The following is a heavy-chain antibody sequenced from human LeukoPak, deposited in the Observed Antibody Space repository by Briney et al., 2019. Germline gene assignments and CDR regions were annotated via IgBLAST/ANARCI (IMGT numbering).Heavy chain of an antibody. J-gene: IGHJ4*02. D-gene: IGHD3-10*02. Sequence: SETLSLTCTVSGGSIGSSGYYWGWIRQPPGKGLEWIGSIYYSGSAYYNPSLKSRVTISVDTSKNHFSLKLSSVTATDTAMYYCARHVPGGSWFDYWGQGTLVTVSS. CDR1: GGSIGSSGYY. V-gene: IGHV4-39*01. CDR3: ARHVPGGSWFDY. CDR2: IYYSGSA.